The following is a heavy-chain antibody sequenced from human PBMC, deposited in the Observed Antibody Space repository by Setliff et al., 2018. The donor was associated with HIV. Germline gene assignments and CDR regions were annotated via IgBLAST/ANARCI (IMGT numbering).Heavy chain of an antibody. D-gene: IGHD2-2*01. CDR3: ARDDSIVLVPAIMRGDGFDF. V-gene: IGHV4-39*07. J-gene: IGHJ3*01. CDR2: IYYRGSA. CDR1: GGSITTTNYY. Sequence: SETLSLTCTVSGGSITTTNYYWGWVRQSPGKGLEWIGVIYYRGSAYYNLSLQSRVTLSVDTSKNSFSLHLTSVTAADTAVYFCARDDSIVLVPAIMRGDGFDFWGQGRMVTVSS.